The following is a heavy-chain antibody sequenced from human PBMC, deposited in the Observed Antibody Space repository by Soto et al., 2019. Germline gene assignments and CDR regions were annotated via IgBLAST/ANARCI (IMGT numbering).Heavy chain of an antibody. J-gene: IGHJ3*02. CDR3: XXXXXYYYDSSGYLAEKHDAFDI. CDR1: GYTFTSYG. D-gene: IGHD3-22*01. CDR2: ISAYNGNT. V-gene: IGHV1-18*01. Sequence: QVQLVQSGAEVKKPGASVKVSCKASGYTFTSYGISWVRQAPGQGLEWMGWISAYNGNTNYAQKLQGRVTMTTDTXXXXXXXXXXXXXXXXXXXXXXXXXXXYYYDSSGYLAEKHDAFDIWGQGTMVTVXX.